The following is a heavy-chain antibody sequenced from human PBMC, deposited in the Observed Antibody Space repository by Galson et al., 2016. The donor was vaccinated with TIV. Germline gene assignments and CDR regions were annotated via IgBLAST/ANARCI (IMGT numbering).Heavy chain of an antibody. CDR2: ISAGGSRT. CDR1: GFNFSSFA. Sequence: SLRLSCAASGFNFSSFAMTWVRQAPGKGLERVSRISAGGSRTDYADSVKGRFTISRDNPKNTLYLQMSSLRADDTAVYFCAKMDSSGFDYVRRFDFWGQGTLATVSS. CDR3: AKMDSSGFDYVRRFDF. V-gene: IGHV3-23*01. D-gene: IGHD3-22*01. J-gene: IGHJ4*02.